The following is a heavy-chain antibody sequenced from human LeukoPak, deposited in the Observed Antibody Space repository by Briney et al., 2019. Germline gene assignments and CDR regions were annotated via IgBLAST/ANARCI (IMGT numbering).Heavy chain of an antibody. CDR2: IYTSGST. CDR1: GGSISSGSYY. Sequence: PSETLSLTCTVPGGSISSGSYYWSWIRQPAGKGLEWIGRIYTSGSTNYNPSLKSRVTISVDTSKTQFSLKLSSVTAADTAVYYCARGPYRGVISFDYWGQGTLVTVSS. D-gene: IGHD3-10*01. J-gene: IGHJ4*02. CDR3: ARGPYRGVISFDY. V-gene: IGHV4-61*02.